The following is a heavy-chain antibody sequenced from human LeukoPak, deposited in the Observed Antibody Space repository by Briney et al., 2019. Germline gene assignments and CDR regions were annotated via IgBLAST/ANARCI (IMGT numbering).Heavy chain of an antibody. CDR3: AGGSRRDGYDY. D-gene: IGHD5-24*01. CDR2: IWYDGSNK. V-gene: IGHV3-30*02. J-gene: IGHJ4*02. Sequence: GGSLRLSCAASGFTFSSYGMHWVRQAPGKGLEWVAVIWYDGSNKYYADSVKGRFTISRHNSKNTLYLQMNSLRPEDTAVYYCAGGSRRDGYDYWGQGTLVTVPS. CDR1: GFTFSSYG.